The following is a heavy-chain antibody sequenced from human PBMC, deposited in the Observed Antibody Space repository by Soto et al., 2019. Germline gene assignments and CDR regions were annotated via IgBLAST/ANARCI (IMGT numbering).Heavy chain of an antibody. Sequence: SETLSLTCAVYGGSFSGHSWTWIRQSPGKGLEWIGDINHRGRVNYSPSLTSRVTISLATSKNQFSLTLSAVTAADTAMYYCSTRAYDTNGYYRFDPWGQGTLVTVSS. CDR3: STRAYDTNGYYRFDP. D-gene: IGHD3-22*01. V-gene: IGHV4-34*01. CDR2: INHRGRV. J-gene: IGHJ5*01. CDR1: GGSFSGHS.